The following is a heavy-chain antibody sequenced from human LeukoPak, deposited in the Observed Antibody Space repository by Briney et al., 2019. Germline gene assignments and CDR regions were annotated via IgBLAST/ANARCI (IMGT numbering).Heavy chain of an antibody. V-gene: IGHV4-34*01. CDR3: ARGSIAAADSFDY. CDR2: INHSGST. Sequence: SETLSLTCAVYGGSFSGYYWSWIRQPPGKGLEWIGEINHSGSTNYNPSLKSRVTISVDTSKNQFSLKLSSVTAADTAVYHCARGSIAAADSFDYWGQGTLVTVSS. J-gene: IGHJ4*02. CDR1: GGSFSGYY. D-gene: IGHD6-13*01.